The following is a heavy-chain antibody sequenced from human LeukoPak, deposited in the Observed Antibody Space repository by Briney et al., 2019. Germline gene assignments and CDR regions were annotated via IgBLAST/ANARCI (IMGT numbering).Heavy chain of an antibody. CDR2: IYTSGSP. D-gene: IGHD3-10*01. Sequence: SEILSLTCTVSGGSISSYYWSWIRQPAGKGLEWIGRIYTSGSPNYNPSLKSRVTMSVDTSKNQFSLKLSSVTAADTAVYYCARDQLYYGSGSYYHNWFDPWGQGTLVTVSS. V-gene: IGHV4-4*07. J-gene: IGHJ5*02. CDR1: GGSISSYY. CDR3: ARDQLYYGSGSYYHNWFDP.